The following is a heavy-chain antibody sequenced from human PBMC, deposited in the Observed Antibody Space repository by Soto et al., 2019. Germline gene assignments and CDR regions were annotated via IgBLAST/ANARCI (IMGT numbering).Heavy chain of an antibody. CDR3: ARVSYPFWSGYRGWFDP. CDR2: IWYDGSNK. V-gene: IGHV3-33*01. D-gene: IGHD3-3*01. Sequence: QVQLVESGGGVVQPGRSLRLSCAASGFTFSSYGMHWVRQAPGKGLEWVAVIWYDGSNKYYADSVKGRFTISRDNSTNTLYLQMNSLGAEDTAVYYCARVSYPFWSGYRGWFDPWGEGTLVTVSS. CDR1: GFTFSSYG. J-gene: IGHJ5*02.